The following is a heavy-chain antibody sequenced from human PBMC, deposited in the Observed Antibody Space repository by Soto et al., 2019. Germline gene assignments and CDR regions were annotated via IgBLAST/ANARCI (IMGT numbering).Heavy chain of an antibody. CDR1: GFTFNKYS. V-gene: IGHV3-21*06. CDR3: ARDLMPNDRGLGDLAY. D-gene: IGHD3-22*01. J-gene: IGHJ4*02. Sequence: GGSLRLSCAASGFTFNKYSMNWVRQAPGKGLEWVSSITSKTGDQYYADSVKGRFIISRDNTKNSLSLQVTSLRDEDTAVYYCARDLMPNDRGLGDLAYWGQGTLVTVSS. CDR2: ITSKTGDQ.